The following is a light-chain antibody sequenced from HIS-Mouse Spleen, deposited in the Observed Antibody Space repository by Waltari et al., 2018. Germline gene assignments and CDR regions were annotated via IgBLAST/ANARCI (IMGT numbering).Light chain of an antibody. J-gene: IGLJ3*02. CDR3: AAWDDSLSGPV. Sequence: QSVLTQPPSASGTPGQRVTISCSGSSSNIGRNYVYWYQQLPGTAPKLLNYRNNPGHSGSPDRFSGSTSGTAASLAISGLRSEDESDYYCAAWDDSLSGPVFGGGTKLTVL. CDR2: RNN. V-gene: IGLV1-47*01. CDR1: SSNIGRNY.